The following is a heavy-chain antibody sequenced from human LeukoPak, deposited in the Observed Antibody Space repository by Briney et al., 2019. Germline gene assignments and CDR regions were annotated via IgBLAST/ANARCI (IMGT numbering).Heavy chain of an antibody. J-gene: IGHJ6*03. V-gene: IGHV3-30*02. CDR3: TTGVGAPEDYYYYYMDV. Sequence: GGSLRLSCAASGFTFSSYGMHWVRQAPGKGLEWVAFIRSDGSNKYYADSVKGRFTISRENSKLYLQMNSLRAEDTAVYYCTTGVGAPEDYYYYYMDVWGKGTTVTVSS. CDR1: GFTFSSYG. D-gene: IGHD1-26*01. CDR2: IRSDGSNK.